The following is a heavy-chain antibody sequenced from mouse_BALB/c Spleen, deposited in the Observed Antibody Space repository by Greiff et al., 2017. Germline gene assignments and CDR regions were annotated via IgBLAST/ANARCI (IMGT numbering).Heavy chain of an antibody. CDR1: GFSLTSYG. CDR2: IWAGGST. V-gene: IGHV2-9*02. J-gene: IGHJ4*01. Sequence: VQGVESGPGLVAPSQSLSITCTVSGFSLTSYGVHWVRQPPGKGLEWLGVIWAGGSTNYNSALMSRLSISKDNSKSQVFLKMNSLQTDDTAMYYCARAYGSSSYYYAMDYWGQGTSVTVSS. D-gene: IGHD1-1*01. CDR3: ARAYGSSSYYYAMDY.